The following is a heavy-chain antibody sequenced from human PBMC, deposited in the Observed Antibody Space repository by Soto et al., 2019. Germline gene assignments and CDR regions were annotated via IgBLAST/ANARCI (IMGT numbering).Heavy chain of an antibody. CDR3: ARDMKFAPDGGYYYYGMDV. D-gene: IGHD3-10*01. Sequence: SETLSLTCTVSGGSISSGANYWSWIRQHPGKGLDWLGHIYYTGTTYYHPSLKSRLTISLDTSKNQFSLNLSSVTAADTAVYYCARDMKFAPDGGYYYYGMDVWGQGTTVTVSS. V-gene: IGHV4-31*03. CDR1: GGSISSGANY. J-gene: IGHJ6*02. CDR2: IYYTGTT.